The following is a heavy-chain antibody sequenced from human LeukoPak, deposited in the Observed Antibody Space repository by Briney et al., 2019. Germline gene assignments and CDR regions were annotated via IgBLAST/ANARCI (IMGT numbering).Heavy chain of an antibody. D-gene: IGHD5-12*01. CDR2: IKPDGSEK. CDR1: GFAFSTYW. Sequence: PGGSLRLSCAASGFAFSTYWMNWVRQAPGKGLEWVANIKPDGSEKFYLDSVKGRFTISRDNAKNSLYLQMNSLRAEDTAVYYCASSGHDSLGVDYWGQGTLVTVSS. V-gene: IGHV3-7*01. CDR3: ASSGHDSLGVDY. J-gene: IGHJ4*02.